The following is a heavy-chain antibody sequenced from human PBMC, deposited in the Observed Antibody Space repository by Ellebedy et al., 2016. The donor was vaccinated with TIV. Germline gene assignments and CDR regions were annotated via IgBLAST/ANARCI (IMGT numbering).Heavy chain of an antibody. J-gene: IGHJ6*02. CDR2: FSYDGNNK. CDR3: SREGLEAGMDL. V-gene: IGHV3-30*04. Sequence: GGSLRLSCAASGFTFSHHAFYWVRQAPGKGLEWVTIFSYDGNNKFYLDSVEGRFSISRDDSKNTLYLQMNSLRPEDTAVYYCSREGLEAGMDLWGQGTTVIVSS. CDR1: GFTFSHHA.